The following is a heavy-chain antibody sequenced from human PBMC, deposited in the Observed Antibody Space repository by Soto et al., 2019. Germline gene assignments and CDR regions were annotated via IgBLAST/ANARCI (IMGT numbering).Heavy chain of an antibody. D-gene: IGHD5-18*01. V-gene: IGHV3-30-3*01. CDR1: GVTSSSYA. Sequence: GGFLRLSCAASGVTSSSYAMHWVRQARGKGLEWVAVISYEGSNKYYADSVKGRFIISRDNSKSTLYLQMNSLRAEDTAVYYCASEWRHDGLDYWGQGTQVTVSS. CDR3: ASEWRHDGLDY. CDR2: ISYEGSNK. J-gene: IGHJ4*02.